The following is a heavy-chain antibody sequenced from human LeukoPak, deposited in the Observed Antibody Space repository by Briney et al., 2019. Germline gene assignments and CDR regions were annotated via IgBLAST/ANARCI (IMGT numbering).Heavy chain of an antibody. CDR2: ISGSGGST. J-gene: IGHJ6*03. Sequence: PGGSLRLSCAASGFTFSSYAMSWVRQAPGKGLEWVSAISGSGGSTYYADSVKGRFTISRDNSKNMLYLQMNSLRAEDTAVYYCAKNIRLPGYYYYYMDVWGKGTTVTVSS. CDR3: AKNIRLPGYYYYYMDV. D-gene: IGHD2-2*01. CDR1: GFTFSSYA. V-gene: IGHV3-23*01.